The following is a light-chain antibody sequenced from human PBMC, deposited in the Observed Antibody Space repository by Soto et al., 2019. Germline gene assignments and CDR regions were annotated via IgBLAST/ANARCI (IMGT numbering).Light chain of an antibody. CDR3: QQYYDTPT. CDR2: WAS. J-gene: IGKJ1*01. CDR1: QSVLSNSNNQNY. V-gene: IGKV4-1*01. Sequence: DIVMTQSPDSLAVSLGERATINCKSSQSVLSNSNNQNYLVWYQQKPGQPPKLLIYWASTRESGVPDRFSGSGSGTDFTLTISSLQAEYVAVYYCQQYYDTPTFGQGPKVEIK.